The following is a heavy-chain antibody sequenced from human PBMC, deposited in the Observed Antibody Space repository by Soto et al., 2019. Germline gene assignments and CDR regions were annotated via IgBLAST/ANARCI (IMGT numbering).Heavy chain of an antibody. J-gene: IGHJ6*02. CDR2: IVPIFHSP. CDR3: ARSLEMATNNYYYSYDVGV. D-gene: IGHD5-12*01. CDR1: GGTFTNYA. V-gene: IGHV1-69*01. Sequence: QVQLVQSGAEVKKPGSSVKVSCEASGGTFTNYAISWVRQAPGQGLEWMGGIVPIFHSPSYAKKFHGRVTITADESTSTAYMELSSLTSEDTALYFCARSLEMATNNYYYSYDVGVWGPGTSVTVSS.